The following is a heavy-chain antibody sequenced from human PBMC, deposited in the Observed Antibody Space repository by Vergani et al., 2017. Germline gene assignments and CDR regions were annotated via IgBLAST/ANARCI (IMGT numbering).Heavy chain of an antibody. D-gene: IGHD3-10*01. J-gene: IGHJ3*02. V-gene: IGHV1-69*04. Sequence: QVQLVQSGAEVKKPGASVKVSCKASGYTFSSYAISWVRQAPGQGLEWMGRIIPILGIANYAQKFQGRVTITADKSTSTAYMELSSLRSEDTAVYYCARGQVSDAFDIWGQGTMVTVSS. CDR1: GYTFSSYA. CDR3: ARGQVSDAFDI. CDR2: IIPILGIA.